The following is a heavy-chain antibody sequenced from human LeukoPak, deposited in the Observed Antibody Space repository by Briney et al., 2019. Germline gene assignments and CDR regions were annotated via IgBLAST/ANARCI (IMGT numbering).Heavy chain of an antibody. J-gene: IGHJ4*02. CDR1: GFPFRSYA. D-gene: IGHD6-13*01. Sequence: PGGSLRLSCAASGFPFRSYAMHWVRQAPGKGLEWVAFARHDGSNKYYADVVKGRFTISRDTSMNTLYLQMNSLRTEDTAMYYCAKGQVGAAGFDNWGQGTLVTVSS. CDR3: AKGQVGAAGFDN. CDR2: ARHDGSNK. V-gene: IGHV3-30*02.